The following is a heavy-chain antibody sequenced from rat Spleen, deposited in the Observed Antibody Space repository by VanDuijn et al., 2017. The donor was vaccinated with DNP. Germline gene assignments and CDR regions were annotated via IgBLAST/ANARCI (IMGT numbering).Heavy chain of an antibody. CDR1: GFTFSGYY. V-gene: IGHV5-25*01. J-gene: IGHJ1*01. D-gene: IGHD5-1*01. Sequence: EVQLVESGGGLVQPERSLKLSCAASGFTFSGYYMAWVRQAPTKGLEWVATISTSGGSTYYRDSVKGRFTISRDNAKNTLYLQMNSLRSEDTATYYCARGSGTYYWYFDFWGPGTMVTVSS. CDR3: ARGSGTYYWYFDF. CDR2: ISTSGGST.